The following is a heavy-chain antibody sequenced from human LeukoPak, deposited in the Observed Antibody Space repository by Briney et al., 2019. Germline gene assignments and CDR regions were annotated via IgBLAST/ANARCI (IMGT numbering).Heavy chain of an antibody. D-gene: IGHD6-13*01. J-gene: IGHJ5*02. Sequence: GGSLRLSCAASGFTFSTYGMSWVRQAPGQGLEWVSAISSSGGSTYYADSVKGRFTISRDNSKNTLYLQMNSLRAEDTAVYYCAKDPSSSWYENWFDPWGQGTLVTVSS. CDR1: GFTFSTYG. V-gene: IGHV3-23*01. CDR2: ISSSGGST. CDR3: AKDPSSSWYENWFDP.